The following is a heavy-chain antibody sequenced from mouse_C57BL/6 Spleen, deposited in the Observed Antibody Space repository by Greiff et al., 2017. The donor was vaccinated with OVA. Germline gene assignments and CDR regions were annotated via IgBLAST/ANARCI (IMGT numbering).Heavy chain of an antibody. Sequence: QVQLQQPGAELVRPGTSVKLSCKASGYTFTSYWMHWVKQRPGQGLEWIGVIDPSDSSTNYNQKFKGKATLTVDTSSRTAYMQLSSLTSEDSAVYYCARRSYGSRNWYCDVWGTGTTVTVSS. CDR2: IDPSDSST. CDR1: GYTFTSYW. V-gene: IGHV1-59*01. CDR3: ARRSYGSRNWYCDV. D-gene: IGHD1-1*01. J-gene: IGHJ1*03.